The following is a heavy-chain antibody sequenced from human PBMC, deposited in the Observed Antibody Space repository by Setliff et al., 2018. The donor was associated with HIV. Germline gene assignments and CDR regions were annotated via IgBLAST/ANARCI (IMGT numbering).Heavy chain of an antibody. J-gene: IGHJ6*03. CDR3: AREGKFRYYYYMDV. V-gene: IGHV1-3*01. D-gene: IGHD3-10*01. Sequence: ASVKVSCKASGYTFSDYGISWVRQAPGQGLEWMGWINAGNGNTKYSQKFQGRVTITRDTSASTAYMELSSLRSEDTAVYYCAREGKFRYYYYMDVWGKGTTVTVSS. CDR1: GYTFSDYG. CDR2: INAGNGNT.